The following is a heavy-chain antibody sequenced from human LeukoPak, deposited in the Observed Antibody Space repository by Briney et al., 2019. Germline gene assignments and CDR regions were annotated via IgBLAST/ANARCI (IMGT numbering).Heavy chain of an antibody. V-gene: IGHV3-23*01. D-gene: IGHD3-22*01. Sequence: GGSLRLSCAASGFTFSSCAMSWVRQAPGKGLEWVSAISGSGGSTYYADSVKGRFTISRDNSKNTLYLQMNSLRAEDTAVYYCAKSDSSGYYLRRFDYWGQGTLVTVSS. CDR3: AKSDSSGYYLRRFDY. CDR1: GFTFSSCA. CDR2: ISGSGGST. J-gene: IGHJ4*02.